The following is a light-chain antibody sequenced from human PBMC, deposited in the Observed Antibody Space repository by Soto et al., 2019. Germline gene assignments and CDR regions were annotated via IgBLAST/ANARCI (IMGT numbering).Light chain of an antibody. CDR2: DAS. V-gene: IGKV3-11*01. Sequence: EIVLTQSPATLSLSPGERATLSCRASQSIGLAIAWYQHKPGQAPRLLIFDASQRATGIPARFSGSGSGTDFTLTISSLEPEDFAVYYCQQRSNWPSFGPGTKVDIK. CDR3: QQRSNWPS. CDR1: QSIGLA. J-gene: IGKJ3*01.